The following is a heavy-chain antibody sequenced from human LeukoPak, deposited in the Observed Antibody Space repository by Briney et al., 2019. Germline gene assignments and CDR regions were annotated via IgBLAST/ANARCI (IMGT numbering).Heavy chain of an antibody. Sequence: SETLSLTCTVSADSISISTYYWGWVRQPPGKGLEWIGSIYSSGTTYYNPSLKSQLTISLDTSKNQFSLKLTSVTAADTAVYYCTRGHGWTDYWGQGTLVTVSS. J-gene: IGHJ4*02. CDR1: ADSISISTYY. CDR2: IYSSGTT. D-gene: IGHD6-19*01. V-gene: IGHV4-39*07. CDR3: TRGHGWTDY.